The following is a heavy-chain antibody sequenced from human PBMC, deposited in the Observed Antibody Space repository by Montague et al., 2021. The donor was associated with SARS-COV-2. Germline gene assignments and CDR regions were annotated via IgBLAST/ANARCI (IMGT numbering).Heavy chain of an antibody. Sequence: TLSLTCTVSGDSISSADFYWCWIRKHPGKRLELVGYIYYVGGSYFNPSLKGLSSMSVDSSKNQFSLRLTSVTAADTAVYYCARVLSSSWATRNWFAPWGLGTLVTVSS. CDR2: IYYVGGS. J-gene: IGHJ5*02. CDR1: GDSISSADFY. V-gene: IGHV4-31*01. CDR3: ARVLSSSWATRNWFAP. D-gene: IGHD6-13*01.